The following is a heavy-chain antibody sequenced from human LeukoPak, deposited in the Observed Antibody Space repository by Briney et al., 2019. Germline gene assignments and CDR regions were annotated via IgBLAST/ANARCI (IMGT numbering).Heavy chain of an antibody. D-gene: IGHD1-26*01. CDR1: GGSFISYN. V-gene: IGHV4-59*08. Sequence: PSETLSLTCTDPGGSFISYNWSWIRQPPGKGLEWLGYIYYSGTTKYNPSLKSRVTISVDTSKNQFSLKLGSVTAADTAVYYCAGHGRSYFLYWGQGTLVTVSS. CDR2: IYYSGTT. CDR3: AGHGRSYFLY. J-gene: IGHJ4*02.